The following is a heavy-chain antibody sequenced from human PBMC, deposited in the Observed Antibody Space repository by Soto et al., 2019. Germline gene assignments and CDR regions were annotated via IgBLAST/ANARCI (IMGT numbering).Heavy chain of an antibody. J-gene: IGHJ4*02. Sequence: GGSLRLSCAASGFTFSSYAMSWVRQAPGKGLEWVSAISGSGGSTYYADSVKGRFTISRDNSKNTLYLQMNSLRAEDTAVYYCAKVPDYGGNLSYFDYWGQGTLVTVSS. CDR1: GFTFSSYA. V-gene: IGHV3-23*01. CDR3: AKVPDYGGNLSYFDY. D-gene: IGHD4-17*01. CDR2: ISGSGGST.